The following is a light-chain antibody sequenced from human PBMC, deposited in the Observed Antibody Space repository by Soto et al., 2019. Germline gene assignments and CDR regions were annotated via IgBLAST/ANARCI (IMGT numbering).Light chain of an antibody. Sequence: QTVVTQEPSLTVSPGGTVTLTCASSTGAVTSGNYPSWFQQKPGQTPRTLIYTTNSRHSWTPARFSGSLLGGKSALTLSGVQPEDEAEYYCLLYYGGAQLVFGRGTKLTVL. V-gene: IGLV7-43*01. CDR3: LLYYGGAQLV. CDR2: TTN. CDR1: TGAVTSGNY. J-gene: IGLJ3*02.